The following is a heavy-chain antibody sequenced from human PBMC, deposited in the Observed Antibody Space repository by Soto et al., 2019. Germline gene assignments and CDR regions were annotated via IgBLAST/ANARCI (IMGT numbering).Heavy chain of an antibody. J-gene: IGHJ4*02. Sequence: HPVGSLRLSCAASGFTFSSYAMSWVRQAPGKGLEWVSAISGSGGSTYYADSVKGRFTISRDNSKNTLYLQMNSLRAEDTAVYYCAKDLTPGRRVLDYWGQGTLVTVSS. CDR1: GFTFSSYA. D-gene: IGHD1-1*01. CDR2: ISGSGGST. CDR3: AKDLTPGRRVLDY. V-gene: IGHV3-23*01.